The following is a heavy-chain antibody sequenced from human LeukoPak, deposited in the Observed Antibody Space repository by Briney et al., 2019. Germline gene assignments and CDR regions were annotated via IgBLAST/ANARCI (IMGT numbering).Heavy chain of an antibody. D-gene: IGHD2-15*01. Sequence: ASVKVSCKASGYTFTGYYMHWVRQAPGQGLEWMGWINPNSGGTNYAQKFQGRVTMTRDTSISTAYMELSRLRSDDTAVYYFARGTVVVVAAYNWFDPWGQGTLVTVSS. J-gene: IGHJ5*02. CDR1: GYTFTGYY. CDR2: INPNSGGT. CDR3: ARGTVVVVAAYNWFDP. V-gene: IGHV1-2*02.